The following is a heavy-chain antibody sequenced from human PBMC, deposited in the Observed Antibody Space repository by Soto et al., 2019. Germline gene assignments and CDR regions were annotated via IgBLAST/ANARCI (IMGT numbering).Heavy chain of an antibody. V-gene: IGHV4-59*12. Sequence: PSETLSLTCTVSGGSISSYYWSWIRQPPGKGLEWIGYIYYSGSTNYNPSLKSRVTISVDKSKNQFSLKLSSVTAADTAVYYCARAAMGGSSWPFDYWGQGTLVT. CDR3: ARAAMGGSSWPFDY. CDR1: GGSISSYY. J-gene: IGHJ4*02. D-gene: IGHD6-13*01. CDR2: IYYSGST.